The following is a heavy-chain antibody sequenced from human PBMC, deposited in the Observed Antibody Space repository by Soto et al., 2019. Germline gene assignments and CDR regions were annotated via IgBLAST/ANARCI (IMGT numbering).Heavy chain of an antibody. Sequence: GASVKVSCKASGYTFTSYGISWVRQAPGQGLEWMGWISAYNGNTNYAQKLQGRVTMTTDTSTSTAYMELRSLRVDDTALYYCARTRNYIVATPPDYWGQGTLVTVSS. D-gene: IGHD5-12*01. CDR3: ARTRNYIVATPPDY. V-gene: IGHV1-18*01. CDR2: ISAYNGNT. CDR1: GYTFTSYG. J-gene: IGHJ4*02.